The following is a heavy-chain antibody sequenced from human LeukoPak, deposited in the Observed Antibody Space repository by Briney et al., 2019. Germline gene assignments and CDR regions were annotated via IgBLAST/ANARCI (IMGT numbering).Heavy chain of an antibody. CDR1: GFPFIEYS. V-gene: IGHV3-48*01. CDR3: ARDHNYAFDN. J-gene: IGHJ4*02. Sequence: GGSLRLSCTASGFPFIEYSMNWVRQAPGKGLEWISYVGIDSGNTKYADSVRGRFTISADKAKNSLYLQMNSLRVEDTAVYYCARDHNYAFDNWGQGTLVSVAS. D-gene: IGHD1-1*01. CDR2: VGIDSGNT.